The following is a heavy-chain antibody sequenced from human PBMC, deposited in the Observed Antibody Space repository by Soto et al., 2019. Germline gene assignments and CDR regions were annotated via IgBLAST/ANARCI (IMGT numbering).Heavy chain of an antibody. CDR1: GFTFIDYY. CDR3: ARSGDNYNRLDY. V-gene: IGHV3-11*06. J-gene: IGHJ4*02. D-gene: IGHD1-1*01. Sequence: GGSLRLSCEGSGFTFIDYYISWRRQAPGKGLEWISYSSNSGTFSRYADSVKGRFSISRDNTKNLLYLQMNSLRAEDTAVYYCARSGDNYNRLDYWGQGTPVTVSS. CDR2: SSNSGTFS.